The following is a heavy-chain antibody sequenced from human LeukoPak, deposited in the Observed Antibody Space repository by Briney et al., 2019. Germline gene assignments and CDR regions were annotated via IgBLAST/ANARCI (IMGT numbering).Heavy chain of an antibody. V-gene: IGHV1-69*05. CDR1: GGTFSSYA. Sequence: ASVKVSCKASGGTFSSYAISWVRQAPGQGLEWMGGIIPIFGTANYAQKFQGRVTITTDESTSTAHMELSSLRSEDTAVYYCASGSYYYDSSGLDYWGQGTLVTVSS. CDR3: ASGSYYYDSSGLDY. J-gene: IGHJ4*02. CDR2: IIPIFGTA. D-gene: IGHD3-22*01.